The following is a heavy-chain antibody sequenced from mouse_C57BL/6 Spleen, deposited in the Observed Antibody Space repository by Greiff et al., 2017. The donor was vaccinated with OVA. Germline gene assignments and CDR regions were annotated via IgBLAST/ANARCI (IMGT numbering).Heavy chain of an antibody. J-gene: IGHJ2*01. CDR3: TTGGYGNSFDY. V-gene: IGHV14-4*01. D-gene: IGHD2-1*01. CDR1: GFNIKDDY. Sequence: VQLQQSGAELVRPGASVKLSCTASGFNIKDDYMHWVKQRPEQGLEWIGWIDPENGDTEYASKFQGKATITADTSSNTAYLQLSSLTSEDTAVYYCTTGGYGNSFDYWGQGTTLTVSS. CDR2: IDPENGDT.